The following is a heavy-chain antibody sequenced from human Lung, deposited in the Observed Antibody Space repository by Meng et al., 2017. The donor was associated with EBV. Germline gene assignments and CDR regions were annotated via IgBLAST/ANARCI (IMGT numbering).Heavy chain of an antibody. V-gene: IGHV4-31*03. Sequence: QVRWQESAHGLCKPSQTLLLTCTVSVGSIRRGGYYWSWIRQHPGKGLEWIGNIYYSGSAYYNPSLKSRVTISVDTSKNHFSLKLSSVTAADTAVYYCARGPSGSYYPSFDYWGQGTLVTVSS. CDR3: ARGPSGSYYPSFDY. CDR2: IYYSGSA. CDR1: VGSIRRGGYY. J-gene: IGHJ4*02. D-gene: IGHD1-26*01.